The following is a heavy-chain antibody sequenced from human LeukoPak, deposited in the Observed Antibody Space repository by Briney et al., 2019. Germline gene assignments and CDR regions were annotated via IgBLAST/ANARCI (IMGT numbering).Heavy chain of an antibody. Sequence: KPSETLSLTCTVSGGSISSYYWSWIRQPPGKGLEWIGYIYYSGSTNYNPSLKSRVTISVDTSKNQFSLKLSAVTAAHTAVYYCARAGTIWDPDSGNWFDPWGQGTLVTVSS. V-gene: IGHV4-59*08. D-gene: IGHD3-9*01. CDR1: GGSISSYY. J-gene: IGHJ5*02. CDR3: ARAGTIWDPDSGNWFDP. CDR2: IYYSGST.